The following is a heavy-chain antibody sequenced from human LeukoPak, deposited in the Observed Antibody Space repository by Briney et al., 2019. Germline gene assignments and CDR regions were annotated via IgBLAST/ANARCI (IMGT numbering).Heavy chain of an antibody. CDR2: FYYSGTT. CDR1: GGSIRSYY. V-gene: IGHV4-59*01. CDR3: GKDRSIGTYYTFDH. J-gene: IGHJ4*02. Sequence: SETLSLTCTVSGGSIRSYYWSWIRQPPGKGLEWIGYFYYSGTTNYNPSLKSRVTISVDTSKNQFSLKLSSVTAADTAVYYCGKDRSIGTYYTFDHWGQGTLVTVSS. D-gene: IGHD1-26*01.